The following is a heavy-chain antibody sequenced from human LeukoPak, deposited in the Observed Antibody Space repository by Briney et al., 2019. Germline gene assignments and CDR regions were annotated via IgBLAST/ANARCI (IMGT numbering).Heavy chain of an antibody. Sequence: PSETLSLTCAVYGGSFSGYYWSWIRQPPGKGLEWIGEINHSGSTNYNPSLKSRVTISVDTSKNQFSLKLSSVTAADTAVYYCARGYRGYRSSTSCQALTYYYYYMDVWGKGTTVTVSS. D-gene: IGHD2-2*03. CDR1: GGSFSGYY. CDR2: INHSGST. CDR3: ARGYRGYRSSTSCQALTYYYYYMDV. V-gene: IGHV4-34*01. J-gene: IGHJ6*03.